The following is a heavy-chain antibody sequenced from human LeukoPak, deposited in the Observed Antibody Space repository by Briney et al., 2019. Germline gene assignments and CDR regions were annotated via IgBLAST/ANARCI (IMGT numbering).Heavy chain of an antibody. V-gene: IGHV1-2*02. J-gene: IGHJ5*02. CDR1: GYTFTGHY. CDR2: INPNSGGT. D-gene: IGHD5-12*01. Sequence: ASVKVSCKASGYTFTGHYMHWVRQAPGQGLEWMGWINPNSGGTNYAQKFQGRVTMTRDTSISTAYMELSRLRSDDTAVYYCARVEASGYDFFSATNNWFDPWGQGTLVTVSS. CDR3: ARVEASGYDFFSATNNWFDP.